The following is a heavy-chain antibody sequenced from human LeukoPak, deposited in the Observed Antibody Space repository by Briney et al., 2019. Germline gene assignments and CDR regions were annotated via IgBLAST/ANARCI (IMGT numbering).Heavy chain of an antibody. CDR1: GFFFNTYG. CDR2: IWYDGSNR. D-gene: IGHD6-13*01. J-gene: IGHJ3*02. Sequence: PGGSLRLSCATSGFFFNTYGMHWVRQAPGKGLEWVAVIWYDGSNREYVDSVKGRFTISRDNSKNTLYLQLNRLRAEDTAVHYCVRRGAGDTFDIWGQGTMVTVSS. V-gene: IGHV3-33*01. CDR3: VRRGAGDTFDI.